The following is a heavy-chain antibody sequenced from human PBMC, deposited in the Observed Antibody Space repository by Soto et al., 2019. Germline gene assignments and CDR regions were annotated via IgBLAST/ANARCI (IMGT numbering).Heavy chain of an antibody. J-gene: IGHJ4*02. Sequence: ASVKVSCKXSGYTFTSYYMHWVRQAPGQGLEWMGIINPSGGSTSYAQKFQGRVTMTRDTSTSTVYMELSSLRSEDTAVYYCARVRSRVSGYKYYFDYWGQGTLVTVSS. CDR1: GYTFTSYY. CDR2: INPSGGST. V-gene: IGHV1-46*01. CDR3: ARVRSRVSGYKYYFDY. D-gene: IGHD3-3*01.